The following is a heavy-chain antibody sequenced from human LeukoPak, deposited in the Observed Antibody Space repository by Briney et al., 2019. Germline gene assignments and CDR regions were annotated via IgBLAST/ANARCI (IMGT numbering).Heavy chain of an antibody. Sequence: GGSLRLSCAASGFTFSTYSMNWVRQAPGKGLEWISYISSSSSTIYYADSVRGRFTISRDNAKNSLSLQMNSLRAEDTALHYCARDFRASYYYGLDVWGQGTTVTVSS. CDR3: ARDFRASYYYGLDV. V-gene: IGHV3-48*01. J-gene: IGHJ6*02. CDR1: GFTFSTYS. CDR2: ISSSSSTI.